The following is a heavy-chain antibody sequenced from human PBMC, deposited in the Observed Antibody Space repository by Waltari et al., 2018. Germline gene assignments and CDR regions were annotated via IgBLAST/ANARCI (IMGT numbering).Heavy chain of an antibody. J-gene: IGHJ4*02. V-gene: IGHV1-46*01. CDR1: GYTFTSYY. Sequence: QVQLEQSGAEVKKPGASVKVSCKASGYTFTSYYMHWVRQAPGQGLEWMGIINPSGGSTSYAQKFQGRVTMTRDTSTSTVYMELSSLRSEDTAVYYCAREPSPPIAAAGTLGYWGQGTLVTVSS. CDR2: INPSGGST. D-gene: IGHD6-13*01. CDR3: AREPSPPIAAAGTLGY.